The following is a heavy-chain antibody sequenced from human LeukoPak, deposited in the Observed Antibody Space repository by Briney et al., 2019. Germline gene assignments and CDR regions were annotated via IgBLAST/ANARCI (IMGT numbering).Heavy chain of an antibody. V-gene: IGHV5-51*01. J-gene: IGHJ4*02. CDR2: IYPGDSDT. CDR1: GYSFTSYW. D-gene: IGHD1-26*01. Sequence: GESLKISCKGSGYSFTSYWIGWVRPMPGKGLEWMGIIYPGDSDTRYSPSFQGQVTISADKSISTAYLQWSSLKASDTAMYYCARFGSGSYYKAPFDYWGQGTLVTVSS. CDR3: ARFGSGSYYKAPFDY.